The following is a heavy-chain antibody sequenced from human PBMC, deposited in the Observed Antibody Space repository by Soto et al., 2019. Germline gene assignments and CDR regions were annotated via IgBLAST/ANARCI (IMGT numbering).Heavy chain of an antibody. D-gene: IGHD6-13*01. J-gene: IGHJ5*02. CDR2: IYYSGST. Sequence: SETLSLTCTVSGGSISSSSYYWGWIRQPPGKGLEWIGSIYYSGSTYYNPSLKSRVTISVDTSRNQFSLKLSSVTAADTAVYYCARQGEIAAAGLNWFDPWGQGTLVTVSS. V-gene: IGHV4-39*01. CDR1: GGSISSSSYY. CDR3: ARQGEIAAAGLNWFDP.